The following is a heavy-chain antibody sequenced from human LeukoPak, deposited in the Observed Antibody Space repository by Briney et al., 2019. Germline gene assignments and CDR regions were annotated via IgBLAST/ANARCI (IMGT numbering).Heavy chain of an antibody. CDR3: ASLGATTLSYYGMDV. D-gene: IGHD1-26*01. CDR1: GYTFSDYY. V-gene: IGHV1-2*02. CDR2: INPISGGT. Sequence: ASVKVSCKASGYTFSDYYLHWVRQAPGQGLEWMGWINPISGGTNYAQRFQGSVTMTRDTSSTTAYMELSSLTSDDTAVYYCASLGATTLSYYGMDVWGQGTTVTVSS. J-gene: IGHJ6*02.